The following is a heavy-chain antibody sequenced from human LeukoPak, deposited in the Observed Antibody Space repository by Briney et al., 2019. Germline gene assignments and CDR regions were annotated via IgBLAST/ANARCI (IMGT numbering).Heavy chain of an antibody. CDR1: GFIFSDYS. CDR2: ISSSSSYT. Sequence: GGSLRLSCAASGFIFSDYSLNWVRHAPGKGLEWVSSISSSSSYTKSADSVKGRFTISRDNAKNSLYLQMNGLRDEDTAVYYCASFGSGSNLVAFDIWGQGTMVTVST. D-gene: IGHD3-10*01. J-gene: IGHJ3*02. CDR3: ASFGSGSNLVAFDI. V-gene: IGHV3-21*01.